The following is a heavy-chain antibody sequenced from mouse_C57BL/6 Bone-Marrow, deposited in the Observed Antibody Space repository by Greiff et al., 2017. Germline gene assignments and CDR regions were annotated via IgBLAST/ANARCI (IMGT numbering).Heavy chain of an antibody. V-gene: IGHV1-76*01. CDR2: IYPGSGNT. CDR3: ARGNDGSSYWYFDV. J-gene: IGHJ1*03. D-gene: IGHD1-1*01. Sequence: QVQLQQSGAELVRPGASVKLSCKASGYTFTDYCINWVKQRPGQGLEWIARIYPGSGNTYYNEKFKGKATLTADKSSSTAYMQLSRLSSEDSAVYFCARGNDGSSYWYFDVWGTGTTVTVSS. CDR1: GYTFTDYC.